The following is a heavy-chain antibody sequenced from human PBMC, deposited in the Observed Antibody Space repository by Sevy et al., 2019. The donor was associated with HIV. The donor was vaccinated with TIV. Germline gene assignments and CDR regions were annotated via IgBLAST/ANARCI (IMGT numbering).Heavy chain of an antibody. CDR3: AKEVVGGTYYIENYYYGMDV. Sequence: GGSLRLSCAVSGTNFGAFAMHWVRQAPGKGLEWVAGLSLQGTNKYYADSLKGRFNISRDNSKDIQYLHMKSLRLEVTAIYYCAKEVVGGTYYIENYYYGMDVWGLGTTVTVSS. J-gene: IGHJ6*02. D-gene: IGHD3-10*01. CDR2: LSLQGTNK. V-gene: IGHV3-30*18. CDR1: GTNFGAFA.